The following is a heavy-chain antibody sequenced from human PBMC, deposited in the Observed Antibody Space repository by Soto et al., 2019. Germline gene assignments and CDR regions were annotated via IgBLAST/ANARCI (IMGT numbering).Heavy chain of an antibody. CDR1: GGSFSGYY. CDR2: INHSGST. D-gene: IGHD6-13*01. J-gene: IGHJ4*02. V-gene: IGHV4-34*01. Sequence: NPSETLSLTCAVYGGSFSGYYWSWIRQPPGKGLEWIGEINHSGSTNYNPSLKSRVTISVDTSKNQFSLKLSSVTAADTAVYYCARGVAGIAAAGSHFDYWGQGTLVTVSS. CDR3: ARGVAGIAAAGSHFDY.